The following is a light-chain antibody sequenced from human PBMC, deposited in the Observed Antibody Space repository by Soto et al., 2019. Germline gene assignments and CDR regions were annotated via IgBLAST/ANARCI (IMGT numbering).Light chain of an antibody. CDR1: QTISRY. CDR2: DAS. Sequence: EIVLTQSPATLSLSPGERATLSCRASQTISRYLAWYQQKPGQAPRILIYDASNRATGIPARFSGSGSGTDFTLTISSLEPEDFAVYYCQHRSNWPTFGQGTKLEIK. J-gene: IGKJ2*01. CDR3: QHRSNWPT. V-gene: IGKV3-11*01.